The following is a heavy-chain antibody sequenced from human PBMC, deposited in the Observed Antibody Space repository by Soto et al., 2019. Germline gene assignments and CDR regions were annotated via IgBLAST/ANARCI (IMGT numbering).Heavy chain of an antibody. CDR3: ARVGGDSTVTTLIDY. J-gene: IGHJ4*02. Sequence: QVQLQESGPGLVKPSQTLSLTCTVSGGSISSGGYYWSWIRQHPGKGLEWIGYIYHSGSTYYNPSLYSRVAISLDTSKNQFSLKLSSVTAAETPVYYCARVGGDSTVTTLIDYWGQGTLVTVSS. V-gene: IGHV4-31*03. CDR1: GGSISSGGYY. D-gene: IGHD4-17*01. CDR2: IYHSGST.